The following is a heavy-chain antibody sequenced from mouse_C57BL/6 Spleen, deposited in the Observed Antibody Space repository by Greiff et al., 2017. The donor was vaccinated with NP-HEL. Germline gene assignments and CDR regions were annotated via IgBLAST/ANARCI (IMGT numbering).Heavy chain of an antibody. J-gene: IGHJ2*01. V-gene: IGHV1-82*01. D-gene: IGHD2-4*01. CDR2: IYPGDGDT. CDR1: GYAFSSSW. Sequence: VQLQQSGPELVKPGASVKISCKASGYAFSSSWMNWVKQRPGKGLEWIGRIYPGDGDTNYHGKFKGKATLTAAKSSSTSYMQLSSLTSEDSAVYFCARTHDYDEGYYFDYWGQGTTLTVSS. CDR3: ARTHDYDEGYYFDY.